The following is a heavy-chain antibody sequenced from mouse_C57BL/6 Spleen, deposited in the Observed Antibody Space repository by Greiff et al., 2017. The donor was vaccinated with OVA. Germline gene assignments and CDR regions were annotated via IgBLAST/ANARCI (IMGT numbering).Heavy chain of an antibody. J-gene: IGHJ1*03. D-gene: IGHD1-1*01. V-gene: IGHV1-18*01. CDR2: INPNNGGT. CDR3: ARFITTVVARCFDV. Sequence: VHVKQSGPELVKPGASVKIPCKASGYTFTDYNMDWVKQSHGKSLEWIGDINPNNGGTIYNQKFKGKATLTVDKSSSTAYMELRSLTSEDTAVYYCARFITTVVARCFDVWGTGTTVTVSS. CDR1: GYTFTDYN.